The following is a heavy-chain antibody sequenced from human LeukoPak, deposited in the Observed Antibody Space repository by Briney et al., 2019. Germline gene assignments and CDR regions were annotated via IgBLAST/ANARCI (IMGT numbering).Heavy chain of an antibody. J-gene: IGHJ4*02. D-gene: IGHD3-10*01. CDR3: ARDYGSGSYYYKFDY. V-gene: IGHV1-69*13. CDR1: GGTFSSYA. CDR2: IIPIFGTA. Sequence: GASVKVSCKASGGTFSSYAISWVRQAPGQGLEWMGGIIPIFGTANYAQKFQGRVTITADESTSTAYMELSSLRSEDTAVYYCARDYGSGSYYYKFDYWGRGTLVTVSS.